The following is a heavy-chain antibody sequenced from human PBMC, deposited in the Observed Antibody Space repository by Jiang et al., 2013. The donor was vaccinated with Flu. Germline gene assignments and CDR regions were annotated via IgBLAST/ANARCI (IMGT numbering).Heavy chain of an antibody. CDR1: GFVFSDYG. Sequence: VQLLESGGGVVQPGKSLTLSCTVSGFVFSDYGFHWVRQAPGKGLEWVAVIWHDGSHKYYVDSVKGRFTISRDDSKNTLYPQMNSLRVDDTAVYYCARGRSGLDYWGQGTLVTVSS. CDR2: IWHDGSHK. D-gene: IGHD6-25*01. V-gene: IGHV3-33*01. J-gene: IGHJ4*02. CDR3: ARGRSGLDY.